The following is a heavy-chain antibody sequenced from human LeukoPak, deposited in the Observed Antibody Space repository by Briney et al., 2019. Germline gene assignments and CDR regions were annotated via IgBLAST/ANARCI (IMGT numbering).Heavy chain of an antibody. D-gene: IGHD3-22*01. V-gene: IGHV3-23*01. CDR2: ISGSGGST. CDR3: TRGSSGYPLDY. CDR1: GFTFSSYA. Sequence: GGSLRLSCAASGFTFSSYAMSWVRQAPGKGLEWVSAISGSGGSTYYADSVKGRFTISRDNSKNTLYLQMNSLKTEDTAVYYCTRGSSGYPLDYWGQGTLVTVSS. J-gene: IGHJ4*02.